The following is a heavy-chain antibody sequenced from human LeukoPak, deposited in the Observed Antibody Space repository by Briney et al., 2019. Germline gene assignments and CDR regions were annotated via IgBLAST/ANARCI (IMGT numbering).Heavy chain of an antibody. Sequence: GSVKVSCKASGYTFTGYYMHWERLAPGQGLEWMGWINPNSGGTNYAQKFQGRVTMTRDTSISTAYMELSRLRSDDTAVYYCARVWSGYFRDYYMDVWGKGTTVTVSS. CDR2: INPNSGGT. D-gene: IGHD3-3*01. CDR1: GYTFTGYY. J-gene: IGHJ6*03. CDR3: ARVWSGYFRDYYMDV. V-gene: IGHV1-2*02.